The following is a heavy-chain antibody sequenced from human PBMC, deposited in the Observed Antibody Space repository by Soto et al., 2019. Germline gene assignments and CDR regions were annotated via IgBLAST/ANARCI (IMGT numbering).Heavy chain of an antibody. V-gene: IGHV3-21*01. Sequence: GGSLRLSCAASGFTFRSYTMNWVRQAPGKGLEWVSTISSNSAYIYYTDALRGRFTISRDNAKNSLHLQMNSLRAEHTAVYYCTRDASRDSSARGWFDPWGPGTLVTASS. D-gene: IGHD6-13*01. CDR2: ISSNSAYI. J-gene: IGHJ5*02. CDR1: GFTFRSYT. CDR3: TRDASRDSSARGWFDP.